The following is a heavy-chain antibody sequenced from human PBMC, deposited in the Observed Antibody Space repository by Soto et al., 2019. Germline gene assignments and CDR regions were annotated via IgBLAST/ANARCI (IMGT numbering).Heavy chain of an antibody. D-gene: IGHD6-19*01. V-gene: IGHV4-34*01. CDR2: INHSGGT. CDR3: AKAAYTSAWEERSFDY. J-gene: IGHJ4*02. CDR1: GGSFSDYY. Sequence: TLSLTCAAYGGSFSDYYCRWIRQPPGKGLEWTGEINHSGGTSYNPSLKSRVTISVDTSKSQFSLKLTSVTAEDTALYYCAKAAYTSAWEERSFDYWGQGTLVTVSS.